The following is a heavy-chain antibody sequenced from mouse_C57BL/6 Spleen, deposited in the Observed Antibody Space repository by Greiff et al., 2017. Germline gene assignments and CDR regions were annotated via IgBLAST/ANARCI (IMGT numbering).Heavy chain of an antibody. D-gene: IGHD2-13*01. CDR2: IHPNSGST. CDR3: ASGEYDEIGAMDY. Sequence: QVQLQQPGAELVKPGASVKLSCKASGYTFTSYWMHWVKQRPGQGLEWIGMIHPNSGSTNYNEKFKSKATLTVDKSSSTAYMQLSSLTSEDSAVYYCASGEYDEIGAMDYWGQGTSVTVSS. CDR1: GYTFTSYW. V-gene: IGHV1-64*01. J-gene: IGHJ4*01.